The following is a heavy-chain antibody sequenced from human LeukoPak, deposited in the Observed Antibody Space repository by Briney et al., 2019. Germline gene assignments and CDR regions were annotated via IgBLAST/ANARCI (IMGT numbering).Heavy chain of an antibody. D-gene: IGHD5-24*01. CDR1: GGSISSYY. CDR2: IYYSGST. CDR3: ASLAGGDGSNLGAYFDY. J-gene: IGHJ4*02. Sequence: SETLSLTCTVSGGSISSYYWSWIRQPPGKGLEWLGYIYYSGSTNYNPSLKSRVTISVDTSKNQFSLKLSSVTAADTAVYYCASLAGGDGSNLGAYFDYWAREPWSPSPQ. V-gene: IGHV4-59*01.